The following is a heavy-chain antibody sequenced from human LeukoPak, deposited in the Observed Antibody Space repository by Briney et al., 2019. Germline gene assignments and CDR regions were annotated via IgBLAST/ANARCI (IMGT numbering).Heavy chain of an antibody. V-gene: IGHV4-4*07. J-gene: IGHJ3*02. CDR2: IYTSGST. D-gene: IGHD3-22*01. CDR3: ARQYYYDSSGYSNSDALDI. CDR1: GGSISSYY. Sequence: SETLSLTCTVSGGSISSYYWSWIRQPAGKGLEWIGRIYTSGSTNYNPSLKSRVTMSVDTSKNQFSLKLSSVTAADTAVYYCARQYYYDSSGYSNSDALDIWGQGTMVTVSS.